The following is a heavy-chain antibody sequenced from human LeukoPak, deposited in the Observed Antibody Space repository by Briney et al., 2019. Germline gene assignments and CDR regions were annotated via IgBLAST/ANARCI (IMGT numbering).Heavy chain of an antibody. CDR2: INQDGSEK. J-gene: IGHJ4*02. Sequence: GGSLRLSCAASGFTFSSYWTSWVRQAPGQGLEWVANINQDGSEKYYVDSVKGRFTISRDNAKNSLYLQMNSLRAEDTAVYYCARGDFDWLLYFDYWGQGTLVTVSS. V-gene: IGHV3-7*01. D-gene: IGHD3-9*01. CDR1: GFTFSSYW. CDR3: ARGDFDWLLYFDY.